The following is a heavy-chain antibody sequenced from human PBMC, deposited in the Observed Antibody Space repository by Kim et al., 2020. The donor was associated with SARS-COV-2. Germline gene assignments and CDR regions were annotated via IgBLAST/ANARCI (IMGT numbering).Heavy chain of an antibody. CDR2: ISWNSGSI. CDR1: GFTFDDYA. CDR3: AKDRAKWFGEFRNYYYYGMDV. J-gene: IGHJ6*02. Sequence: GGSLRLSCAASGFTFDDYAMHWVRQAPGKGLEWVSGISWNSGSIGYADSVKGRFTISRDNAKNSLYLQMNSLRAEDTALYYCAKDRAKWFGEFRNYYYYGMDVWGQGTTVTVSS. D-gene: IGHD3-10*01. V-gene: IGHV3-9*01.